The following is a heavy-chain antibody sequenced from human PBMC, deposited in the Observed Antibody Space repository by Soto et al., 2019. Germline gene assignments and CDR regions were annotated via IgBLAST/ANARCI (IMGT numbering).Heavy chain of an antibody. D-gene: IGHD3-3*01. CDR3: ARASYYDFWSGSQSRAFEI. CDR2: IYPGDSDT. V-gene: IGHV5-51*01. Sequence: RGESLKISCKGSGYSFTSYWIGWVRQMPGKGLEWMGIIYPGDSDTRYSPSFQGQVTISADKSISTAYLQWSSLKASDTAMYYCARASYYDFWSGSQSRAFEIWGQGTMVTASS. CDR1: GYSFTSYW. J-gene: IGHJ3*02.